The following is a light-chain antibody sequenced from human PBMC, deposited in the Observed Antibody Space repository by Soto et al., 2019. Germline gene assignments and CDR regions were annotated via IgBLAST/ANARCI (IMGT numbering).Light chain of an antibody. Sequence: QSALTQPPSASGSPGQSVTISCTGTSSDVRGYDYVSWYQQHPGKAPKLMIFEVSKRPSGVPDRFSGSKSGNTASLTVSGLQAEDEADYYCSSYAGNTKGVFGTGTKLTVL. CDR1: SSDVRGYDY. CDR2: EVS. CDR3: SSYAGNTKGV. V-gene: IGLV2-8*01. J-gene: IGLJ1*01.